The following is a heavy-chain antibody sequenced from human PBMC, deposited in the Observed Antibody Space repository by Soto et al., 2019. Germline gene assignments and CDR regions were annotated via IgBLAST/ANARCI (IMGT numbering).Heavy chain of an antibody. CDR3: ARDLSGGYCSGGSCHPTTIGPAFDP. V-gene: IGHV4-31*03. CDR1: AGSISSGGYY. D-gene: IGHD2-15*01. Sequence: SETLSLTCTVSAGSISSGGYYWSWIRQHPGKGLEWIGYIYYSGITYYNPPLKSRVTISVDTSKNLFSLKLSSVTAADTAVYYCARDLSGGYCSGGSCHPTTIGPAFDPWGQGTLVTVSS. J-gene: IGHJ5*02. CDR2: IYYSGIT.